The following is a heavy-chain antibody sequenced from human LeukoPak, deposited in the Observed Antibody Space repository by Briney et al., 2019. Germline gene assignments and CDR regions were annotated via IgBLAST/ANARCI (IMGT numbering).Heavy chain of an antibody. V-gene: IGHV4-39*01. CDR3: AAIAVHTKLRFDY. CDR1: GGSISSSSYY. CDR2: IYYSGST. J-gene: IGHJ4*02. Sequence: PSETLSLTRTVSGGSISSSSYYWGWIRQPPGKGLEWIGSIYYSGSTYYNPSLKSRVTISVDTSKNQFSLKLSSVTAADTAVYYCAAIAVHTKLRFDYWGQGTLVTVSS. D-gene: IGHD6-19*01.